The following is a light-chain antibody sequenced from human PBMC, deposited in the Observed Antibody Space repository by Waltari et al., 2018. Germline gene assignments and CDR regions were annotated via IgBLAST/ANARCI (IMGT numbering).Light chain of an antibody. CDR3: SSYTSSSTPS. V-gene: IGLV2-14*01. CDR2: VVS. CDR1: SSDVGGYNY. J-gene: IGLJ3*02. Sequence: QSALTQPASVSGSPGQSITISCTGTSSDVGGYNYVSWYQQQPGKAPKLMIYVVSNRPSGVSNRFSGSKSGNTASLTISGLQAEDEADYYCSSYTSSSTPSFGGGTKLTVL.